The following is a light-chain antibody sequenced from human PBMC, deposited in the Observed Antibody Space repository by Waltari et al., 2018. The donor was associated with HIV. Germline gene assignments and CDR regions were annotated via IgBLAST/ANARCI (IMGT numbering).Light chain of an antibody. Sequence: QSALTQPASVSGSPGQSITISCTGTSSDVGGYNYVSWYQQHPGKAPKLMIYAVSNRPSGVSNRFSGSKSGHTASLTISGLQAEDEADYFCSSYTSSSTLGVFGGGTKLTVL. CDR1: SSDVGGYNY. J-gene: IGLJ3*02. V-gene: IGLV2-14*01. CDR2: AVS. CDR3: SSYTSSSTLGV.